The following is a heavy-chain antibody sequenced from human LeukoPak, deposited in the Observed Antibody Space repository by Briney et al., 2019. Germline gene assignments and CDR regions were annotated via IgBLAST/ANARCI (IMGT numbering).Heavy chain of an antibody. CDR1: GYSSTSYW. V-gene: IGHV5-51*01. CDR3: ARRGRGYYYDSSGYYYVDY. CDR2: IYPGDSDT. J-gene: IGHJ4*02. Sequence: GESLKISCKGSGYSSTSYWIGWVRQMPGKGLEWMGIIYPGDSDTRYSPSFQGQVTISADKSISTAYLQWSSLKASDTAMYYCARRGRGYYYDSSGYYYVDYWGQGTLVTVSS. D-gene: IGHD3-22*01.